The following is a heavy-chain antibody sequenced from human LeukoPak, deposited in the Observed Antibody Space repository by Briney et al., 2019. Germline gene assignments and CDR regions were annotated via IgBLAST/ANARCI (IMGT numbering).Heavy chain of an antibody. J-gene: IGHJ4*02. D-gene: IGHD3-3*01. CDR3: ARAHPYDFWSGYYLY. CDR1: GYTFTSYY. Sequence: ASVKVSCKASGYTFTSYYMHWVRQAPGQGLEWMGIINPSGGSTSYAQKFQGRVTTTRDTSTSTVYMELSSLRSEDTAVYYCARAHPYDFWSGYYLYWGQGTLVTVSS. V-gene: IGHV1-46*01. CDR2: INPSGGST.